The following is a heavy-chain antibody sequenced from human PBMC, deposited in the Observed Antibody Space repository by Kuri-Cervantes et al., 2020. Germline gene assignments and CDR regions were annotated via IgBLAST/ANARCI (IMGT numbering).Heavy chain of an antibody. CDR3: AKEEYSSTVYYYYYGMDV. Sequence: GESLKISCAASGFTFDDYAMHWVRQAPGKGLEWVAVISYDGSNKYYADSVKGRFTISRDNSKNTLYLQMNSLRAEDTAVYYCAKEEYSSTVYYYYYGMDVWGQGTTVTVSS. D-gene: IGHD6-13*01. V-gene: IGHV3-30*18. CDR2: ISYDGSNK. J-gene: IGHJ6*02. CDR1: GFTFDDYA.